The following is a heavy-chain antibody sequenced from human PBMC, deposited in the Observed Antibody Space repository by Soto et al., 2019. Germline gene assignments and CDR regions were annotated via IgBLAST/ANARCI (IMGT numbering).Heavy chain of an antibody. Sequence: PSETLSLTCAVSGDSISSCYYWAWIRQPPGKGLERIGRIHSSGTFNYNPSLKSRVSISRDTSKNQIPLKLSSVTAADTAVYYCARHTIFGVVTFDYWGQGPLVTASS. CDR2: IHSSGTF. J-gene: IGHJ4*02. CDR3: ARHTIFGVVTFDY. D-gene: IGHD3-3*01. CDR1: GDSISSCYY. V-gene: IGHV4-38-2*01.